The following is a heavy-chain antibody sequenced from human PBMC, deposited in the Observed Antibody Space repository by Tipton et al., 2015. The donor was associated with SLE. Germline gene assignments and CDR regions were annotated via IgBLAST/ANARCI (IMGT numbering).Heavy chain of an antibody. D-gene: IGHD6-13*01. V-gene: IGHV3-23*01. CDR3: AKDGHSSSWPHPGDC. J-gene: IGHJ4*02. Sequence: SLRLSCAASGFSFRSFGMSWVRQAPGKGLEWVSAISANGGSPYYADSLEGRFTVSRDNSKNTLFLEMNSLRTEDTAVYYCAKDGHSSSWPHPGDCWGQGTLVTVSS. CDR1: GFSFRSFG. CDR2: ISANGGSP.